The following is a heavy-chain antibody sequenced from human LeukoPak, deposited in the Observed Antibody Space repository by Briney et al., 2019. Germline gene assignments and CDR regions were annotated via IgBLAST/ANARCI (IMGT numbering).Heavy chain of an antibody. CDR1: GFTFSSYW. CDR3: ARDKYCSSTSCYLLDY. D-gene: IGHD2-2*01. J-gene: IGHJ4*02. Sequence: GGSLRLSCAASGFTFSSYWMHWVRQAPGKGLVWVSHINSDGSSTSYADSVKGRFTISRDNAKNTLYLQMNSLRAEDTAVYYCARDKYCSSTSCYLLDYWGQGTLVTVSS. V-gene: IGHV3-74*01. CDR2: INSDGSST.